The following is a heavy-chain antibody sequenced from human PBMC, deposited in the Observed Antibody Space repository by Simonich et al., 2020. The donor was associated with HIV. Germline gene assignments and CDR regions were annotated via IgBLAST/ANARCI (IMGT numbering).Heavy chain of an antibody. CDR1: GGSLSGYY. Sequence: QVQLQQWGAGLLKPSETLSLTCAVYGGSLSGYYWSWIRQPPGRGLEWIGEIKQSESTNYNMSLKSRVTISVDTSKKQISLKVRSVTAADTAVYYCARIGPDYYRGYYYVDVWGKGTTVSVSS. V-gene: IGHV4-34*01. CDR3: ARIGPDYYRGYYYVDV. CDR2: IKQSEST. J-gene: IGHJ6*03. D-gene: IGHD3-10*01.